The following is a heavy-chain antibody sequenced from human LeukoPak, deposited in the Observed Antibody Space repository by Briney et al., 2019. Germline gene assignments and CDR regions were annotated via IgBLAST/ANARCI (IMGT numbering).Heavy chain of an antibody. Sequence: GASVEVSCKASGYTFTGYYMHWVRQAPGQGLEWMGWINPNSGGTNYAQKFQGRVTMTRDTSISTAYMELSRLRSDDTAVYYCAREGSYCSSTSCYPAVFDYWGQGTLVTVSS. V-gene: IGHV1-2*02. D-gene: IGHD2-2*01. CDR1: GYTFTGYY. J-gene: IGHJ4*02. CDR2: INPNSGGT. CDR3: AREGSYCSSTSCYPAVFDY.